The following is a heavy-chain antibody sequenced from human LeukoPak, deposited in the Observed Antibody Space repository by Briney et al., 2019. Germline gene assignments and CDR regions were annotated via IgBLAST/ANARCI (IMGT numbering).Heavy chain of an antibody. CDR3: ASSSYGDYSGSPFDY. J-gene: IGHJ4*02. V-gene: IGHV4-59*08. CDR2: IYYSGST. CDR1: GGSISSYY. Sequence: PSETLSLTCTVSGGSISSYYWSWIRQPPGKGLEWIGYIYYSGSTNYNPSLKSRVTISVDTSKNQFSLKLSSVTAAGTAVYYCASSSYGDYSGSPFDYWGQGTLVTVSS. D-gene: IGHD4-17*01.